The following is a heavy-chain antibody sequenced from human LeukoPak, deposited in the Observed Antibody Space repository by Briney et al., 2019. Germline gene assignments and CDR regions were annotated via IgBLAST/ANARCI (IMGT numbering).Heavy chain of an antibody. J-gene: IGHJ4*02. Sequence: ASVKVSCKASGYTFTSYYMHWVRQAPGQGLEWMGIINPSSGTTSYVQKFLGRVTMTSDTSTNTVYMELSSLRFEDTAVYYCARNFRWGSSSAYWGQGTLVTVSS. CDR2: INPSSGTT. V-gene: IGHV1-46*01. CDR3: ARNFRWGSSSAY. D-gene: IGHD3-16*01. CDR1: GYTFTSYY.